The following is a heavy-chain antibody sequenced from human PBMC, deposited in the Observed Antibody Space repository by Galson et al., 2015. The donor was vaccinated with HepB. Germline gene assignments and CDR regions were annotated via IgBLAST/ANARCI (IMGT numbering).Heavy chain of an antibody. D-gene: IGHD2-15*01. CDR3: ARVAGTIYYYGMDV. CDR1: GDSVSSNSAA. Sequence: CAMSGDSVSSNSAAWYWIRQSPSRGLEWLGRTYYRAKWYNDYAVSVRGRITINPDISKNQFSLHLNFVTPEDTDVYYCARVAGTIYYYGMDVWGQGTTVTVSS. CDR2: TYYRAKWYN. V-gene: IGHV6-1*01. J-gene: IGHJ6*02.